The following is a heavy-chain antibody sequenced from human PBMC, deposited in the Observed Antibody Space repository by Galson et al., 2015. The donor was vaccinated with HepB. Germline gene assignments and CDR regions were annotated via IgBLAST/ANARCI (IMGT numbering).Heavy chain of an antibody. V-gene: IGHV3-30-3*01. CDR1: GFTFRTYN. CDR2: ISYDGSNK. Sequence: SLRLSCAASGFTFRTYNMHWVRQAPGKGLEWVAVISYDGSNKYYADSVKGRFTISRDYTRDTLYLQMNSLRVEDTAVYYCARDTVIRTDGAFDKWGQGTMVTVSS. J-gene: IGHJ3*02. D-gene: IGHD2-21*01. CDR3: ARDTVIRTDGAFDK.